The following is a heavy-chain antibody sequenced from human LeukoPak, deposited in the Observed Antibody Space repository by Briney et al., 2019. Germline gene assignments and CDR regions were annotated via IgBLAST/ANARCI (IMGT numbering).Heavy chain of an antibody. CDR1: GFTFSRYA. D-gene: IGHD3-22*01. CDR2: ITCGGVST. CDR3: VDSTSGLAY. J-gene: IGHJ4*02. Sequence: GGPLRLSCAASGFTFSRYARTWFRKAPGRGLEWVSTITCGGVSTYYADSVKGRFTISRDNSKNTLYLQMNSLRAEDTAVYYCVDSTSGLAYWGQGTLVTVSS. V-gene: IGHV3-23*01.